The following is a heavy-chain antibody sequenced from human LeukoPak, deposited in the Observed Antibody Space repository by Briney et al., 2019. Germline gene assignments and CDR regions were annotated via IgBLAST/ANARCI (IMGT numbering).Heavy chain of an antibody. Sequence: PGGSLRPSCAASGFTFSNYGIRWVRQAPGKGLEWVAVISYDGSNKYYAESVKGRFTISRDNSKNTLYLQMNSLRAEDTAVYYCAKGYGFDSSGSEHYFENWGQGILVTVSS. D-gene: IGHD3-22*01. J-gene: IGHJ4*02. V-gene: IGHV3-30*18. CDR1: GFTFSNYG. CDR3: AKGYGFDSSGSEHYFEN. CDR2: ISYDGSNK.